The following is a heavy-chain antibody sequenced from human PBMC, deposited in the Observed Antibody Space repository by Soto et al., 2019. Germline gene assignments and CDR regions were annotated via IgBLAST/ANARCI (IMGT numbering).Heavy chain of an antibody. V-gene: IGHV3-30*18. Sequence: QVQLVESVGGVVQPGRSLRLSCAASGFTFSDYVMHWVRQAPGNGLEWVAVISVDGGKKFHADSVKGRFTISRDNSKNMLYLQMSSLTTEDTAVYYCAKGKYCSGGSCYSLFGGLDFDSWGQGTLVTVSS. CDR3: AKGKYCSGGSCYSLFGGLDFDS. CDR1: GFTFSDYV. D-gene: IGHD2-15*01. CDR2: ISVDGGKK. J-gene: IGHJ4*02.